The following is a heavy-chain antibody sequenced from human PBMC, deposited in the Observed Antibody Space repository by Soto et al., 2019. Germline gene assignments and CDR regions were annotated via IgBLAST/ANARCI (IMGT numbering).Heavy chain of an antibody. J-gene: IGHJ6*02. CDR1: VDSVSSNSAA. CDR3: ARELEPSGYYYYGMDV. D-gene: IGHD1-1*01. CDR2: TYYRSKWYN. V-gene: IGHV6-1*01. Sequence: SRTLSLACAISVDSVSSNSAAWNWIRQSPSRGLEWLGRTYYRSKWYNDYAVSVKSRITINPDTSKNQFSLQLNSVTPEDTAVYYCARELEPSGYYYYGMDVWGQGTTVTVSS.